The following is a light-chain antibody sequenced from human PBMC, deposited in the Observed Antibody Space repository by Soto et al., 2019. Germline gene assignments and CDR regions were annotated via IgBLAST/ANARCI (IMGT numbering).Light chain of an antibody. J-gene: IGLJ1*01. V-gene: IGLV2-8*01. CDR2: EVS. CDR1: SSDVGGYNY. Sequence: QSALTQPPSASGSPGQSVTISCTGTSSDVGGYNYVSWYQQYPGKAPKLMISEVSKRPSGVPDRFSGSKSGNTASLTVSGLQAEDEADYFCSSLAGSNPYVFGSGTKVTVL. CDR3: SSLAGSNPYV.